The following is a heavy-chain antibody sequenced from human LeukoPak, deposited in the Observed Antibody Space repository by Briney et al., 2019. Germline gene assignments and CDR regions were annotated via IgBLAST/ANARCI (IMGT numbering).Heavy chain of an antibody. V-gene: IGHV4-59*08. J-gene: IGHJ4*02. CDR2: IYYIGST. Sequence: PSETLSLTCTVSGGSMSSYYWSWIRHPPGKGLEWSGDIYYIGSTKYNPSLTRRVTISVDTSTNQFSLKLSSVTAADTAVYYCARGARAGYNLEPFDYWGQGTLVTVSS. D-gene: IGHD5-24*01. CDR3: ARGARAGYNLEPFDY. CDR1: GGSMSSYY.